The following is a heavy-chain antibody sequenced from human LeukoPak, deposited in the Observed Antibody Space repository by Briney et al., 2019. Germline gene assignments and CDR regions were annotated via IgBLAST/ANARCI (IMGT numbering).Heavy chain of an antibody. Sequence: GGSLKLSCAASGFTFSSYSMNWVRQAPGKGLEWVSSISSSSSYIYYADSVKGRFTISRDNAKNSLYLQMNSLRAEDTAVYYCAKFIAAPFYFDYWGQGTLVTVSS. CDR1: GFTFSSYS. D-gene: IGHD6-13*01. V-gene: IGHV3-21*01. CDR3: AKFIAAPFYFDY. CDR2: ISSSSSYI. J-gene: IGHJ4*02.